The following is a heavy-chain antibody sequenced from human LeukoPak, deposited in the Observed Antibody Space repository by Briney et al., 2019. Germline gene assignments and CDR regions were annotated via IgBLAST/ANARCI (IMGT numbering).Heavy chain of an antibody. CDR2: ISDSDSTI. V-gene: IGHV3-11*01. Sequence: GGSLRLSCAVSGFIFDDYAMHWVRQAPGKGLEWISYISDSDSTIYYADSVKGRFTVSRDTAQSSLYLQMNSLRAEDTAVYYCARALRDGYKSGYYYGMDVWGQGTTVTVSS. J-gene: IGHJ6*02. CDR1: GFIFDDYA. CDR3: ARALRDGYKSGYYYGMDV. D-gene: IGHD5-24*01.